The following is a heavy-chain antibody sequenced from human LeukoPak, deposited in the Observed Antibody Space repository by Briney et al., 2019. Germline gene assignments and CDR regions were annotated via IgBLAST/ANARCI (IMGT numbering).Heavy chain of an antibody. J-gene: IGHJ3*02. CDR3: ARVGGCSSTSCYDITDAFDI. CDR2: INPNSGGT. CDR1: GYTFTSYD. Sequence: ASVKVSCKASGYTFTSYDINWVRQATGQGLEWMGWINPNSGGTNYAQKFQGRVTMTRDTSISTAYMELSRLRSDDTAVYYCARVGGCSSTSCYDITDAFDIWGQGTMVTVSS. V-gene: IGHV1-2*02. D-gene: IGHD2-2*01.